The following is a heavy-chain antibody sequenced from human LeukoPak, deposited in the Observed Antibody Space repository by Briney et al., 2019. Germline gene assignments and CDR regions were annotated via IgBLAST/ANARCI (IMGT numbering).Heavy chain of an antibody. Sequence: PSETLSLTCAVYGGSFSGYYWSWIRQPPGKGLEWIGYIYYSGSTNYNPSLKSRVTISVDTSKNQFSLKLSSVTAADTAVYYCARDSGYDILTPYYYYMDVWGKGTTVTVSS. CDR3: ARDSGYDILTPYYYYMDV. CDR2: IYYSGST. V-gene: IGHV4-59*01. D-gene: IGHD3-9*01. J-gene: IGHJ6*03. CDR1: GGSFSGYY.